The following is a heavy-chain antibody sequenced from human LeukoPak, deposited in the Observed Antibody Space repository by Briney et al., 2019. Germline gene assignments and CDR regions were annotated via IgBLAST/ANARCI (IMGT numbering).Heavy chain of an antibody. Sequence: SETLSLTCAVYGGSFSGYYWSWLRQPPGKGLEWIGEINHSGSTNYNPSLKSRVTISVDTSKNQFSLKLSSVTAADTAVYYCARGSVFGVVIIPVFGYWGQGTLVTVSS. J-gene: IGHJ4*02. CDR3: ARGSVFGVVIIPVFGY. CDR2: INHSGST. V-gene: IGHV4-34*01. CDR1: GGSFSGYY. D-gene: IGHD3-3*01.